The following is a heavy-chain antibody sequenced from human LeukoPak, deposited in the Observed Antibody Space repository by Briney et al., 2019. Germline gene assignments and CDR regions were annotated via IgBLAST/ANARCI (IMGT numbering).Heavy chain of an antibody. Sequence: ASVKVSCKVSGYTLTELSMHWVRQAPGKGLEWMGGFDPEDGETIYAQKFQGRVTMTEDTSTDTAYMELSSLRSEDTAVYYCAILQIHAQEHDIVVVVAATGRDWFDPWGQGTLVTVSS. CDR3: AILQIHAQEHDIVVVVAATGRDWFDP. J-gene: IGHJ5*02. D-gene: IGHD2-15*01. V-gene: IGHV1-24*01. CDR2: FDPEDGET. CDR1: GYTLTELS.